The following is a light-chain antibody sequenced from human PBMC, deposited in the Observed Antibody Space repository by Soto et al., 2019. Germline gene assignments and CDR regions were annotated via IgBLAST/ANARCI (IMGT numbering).Light chain of an antibody. Sequence: QSALTQPASVSGSPGQSITISCTGTSSDVGGYNYVSWYQQHPGKAPKLMIYDVSNRPSGVSNRFSGYKSGNTASLTISGRQAEDESDYYCSSYTSSSTLVVFGGGTKVTVL. J-gene: IGLJ2*01. CDR1: SSDVGGYNY. V-gene: IGLV2-14*01. CDR2: DVS. CDR3: SSYTSSSTLVV.